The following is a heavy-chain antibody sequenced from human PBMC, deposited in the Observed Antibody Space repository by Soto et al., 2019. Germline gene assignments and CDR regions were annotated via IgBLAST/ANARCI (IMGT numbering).Heavy chain of an antibody. CDR3: ARDVGYCSSTSCYTGYYYYGMDV. CDR2: IIPIFGTA. J-gene: IGHJ6*02. D-gene: IGHD2-2*02. Sequence: QVQLVQSGAEVKKPGSSVKVSCKASGGTFSSYAISWVRQAPGQGLEWMGGIIPIFGTANYAQKFQGRVTITADESTSTAYMELSSLRSEDTAVYYCARDVGYCSSTSCYTGYYYYGMDVWGQGTTVTVSS. CDR1: GGTFSSYA. V-gene: IGHV1-69*01.